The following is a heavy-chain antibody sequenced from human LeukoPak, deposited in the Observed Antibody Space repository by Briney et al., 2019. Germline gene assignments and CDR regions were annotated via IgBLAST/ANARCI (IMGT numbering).Heavy chain of an antibody. V-gene: IGHV4-34*01. Sequence: PSETLSLTCAVYGGSFSGYYWSWIRQPPGKGLEWIGEINHSGSTYYNPSLKSRVTISVDTSKKQFSLKLTSVTAADTAVYYCASQRIVGAAGEHYWGQGTLVTVSS. CDR2: INHSGST. CDR3: ASQRIVGAAGEHY. J-gene: IGHJ4*02. CDR1: GGSFSGYY. D-gene: IGHD1-26*01.